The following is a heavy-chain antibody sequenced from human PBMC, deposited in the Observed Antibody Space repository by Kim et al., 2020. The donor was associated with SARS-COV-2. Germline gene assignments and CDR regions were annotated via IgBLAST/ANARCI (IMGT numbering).Heavy chain of an antibody. D-gene: IGHD4-17*01. Sequence: SPSFQGQVTISADKSISTAYLQWSSLKASDTAMYYCARQGVDDYGDGSDYWGQGTLVTVSS. CDR3: ARQGVDDYGDGSDY. V-gene: IGHV5-51*01. J-gene: IGHJ4*02.